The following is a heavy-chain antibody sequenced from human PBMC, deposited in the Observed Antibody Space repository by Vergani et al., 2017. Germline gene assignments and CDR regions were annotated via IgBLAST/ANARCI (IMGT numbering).Heavy chain of an antibody. Sequence: EVQLVESGGGLVQPGGSLKLSCAASGFTFSGSAMHWVRQASGKGLAWVGRIRSKANSYATAYAASVKGRFTISRDDSKNTASLQMNSLKTEDTAVYYCTRLSSYYYYYMDVWGKGTTVTVSS. CDR2: IRSKANSYAT. CDR1: GFTFSGSA. V-gene: IGHV3-73*02. CDR3: TRLSSYYYYYMDV. J-gene: IGHJ6*03.